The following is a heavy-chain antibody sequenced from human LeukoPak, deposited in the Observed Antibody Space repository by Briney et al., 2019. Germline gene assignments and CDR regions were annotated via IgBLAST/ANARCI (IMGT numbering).Heavy chain of an antibody. V-gene: IGHV4-34*01. CDR2: INHSGST. J-gene: IGHJ4*02. Sequence: SETLSLTCAVYGGSFSGYYWSWIRQPPGEGLEWIGEINHSGSTNYNPSLKSRVTISVDTSKNQFSLKLSSVTAADTAVYYCASRGGYYDEDDYWGQGTLVTVSS. CDR3: ASRGGYYDEDDY. CDR1: GGSFSGYY. D-gene: IGHD3-22*01.